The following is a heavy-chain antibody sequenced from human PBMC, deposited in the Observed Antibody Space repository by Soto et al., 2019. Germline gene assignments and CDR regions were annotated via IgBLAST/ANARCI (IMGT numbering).Heavy chain of an antibody. Sequence: SETLSLTCTVSGGSISSYSWSWIRQPPGKGLEWIGYIYYSGSTNYNPSLKSRVTISVDTSKNQFSLKLSSVTAADTAVYYCARLIAVAGHFDYWGQGTLVTVSS. CDR2: IYYSGST. V-gene: IGHV4-59*01. J-gene: IGHJ4*02. D-gene: IGHD6-19*01. CDR3: ARLIAVAGHFDY. CDR1: GGSISSYS.